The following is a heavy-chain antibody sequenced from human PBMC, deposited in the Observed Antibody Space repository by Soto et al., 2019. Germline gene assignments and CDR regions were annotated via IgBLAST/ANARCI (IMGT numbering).Heavy chain of an antibody. D-gene: IGHD4-17*01. J-gene: IGHJ4*02. Sequence: QVQLVQSGAEVKKPGSSVKVSCKASGGTFSSYTISWVRQAPGQGLEWMGRIIPILGIANYAQKFQGRVTPTXXKSTSTAYMELSSLRSEDTAVYYCARGDGDSHFDYWGQGTLVTVSS. CDR3: ARGDGDSHFDY. CDR1: GGTFSSYT. V-gene: IGHV1-69*02. CDR2: IIPILGIA.